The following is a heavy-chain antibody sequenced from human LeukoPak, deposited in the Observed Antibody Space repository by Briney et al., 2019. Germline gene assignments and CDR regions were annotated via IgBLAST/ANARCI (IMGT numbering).Heavy chain of an antibody. Sequence: GGSLRLSCAASGFTFTNFAMNWVRQAPGKGLEWVSSISESGDDTAYADSVKGRFTISRDNSRNTLYVQMISLRAEDTAVYYCAKQFVDVWGQGTLVTVSS. CDR2: ISESGDDT. J-gene: IGHJ5*02. V-gene: IGHV3-23*01. CDR1: GFTFTNFA. D-gene: IGHD5-24*01. CDR3: AKQFVDV.